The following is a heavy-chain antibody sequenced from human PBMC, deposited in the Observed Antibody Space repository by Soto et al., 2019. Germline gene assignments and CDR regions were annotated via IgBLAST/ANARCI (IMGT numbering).Heavy chain of an antibody. CDR3: ARGSGYGNGAFDI. CDR2: IIPILGIA. Sequence: SVKVSCKASGGTFSSYTISWVRQAPGQGLEWMGRIIPILGIANYAQKFQGRVTITADKSTSTAYMELSSLRSEDTAVYYCARGSGYGNGAFDIWGQGTMVTVSS. CDR1: GGTFSSYT. D-gene: IGHD5-12*01. J-gene: IGHJ3*02. V-gene: IGHV1-69*02.